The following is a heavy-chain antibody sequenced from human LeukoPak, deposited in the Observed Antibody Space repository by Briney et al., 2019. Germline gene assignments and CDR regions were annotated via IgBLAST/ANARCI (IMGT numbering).Heavy chain of an antibody. J-gene: IGHJ4*02. V-gene: IGHV1-8*01. CDR1: GYTFTSYH. D-gene: IGHD3-22*01. CDR3: ARGGDGSGYYYYY. CDR2: MNSSSGHT. Sequence: ASVKVSCKASGYTFTSYHIDWVRQATGQGPEWMGWMNSSSGHTGYAQNLQGRVTMTRDTSINTAYMELSSLKSEDTAVYYCARGGDGSGYYYYYWGQGTLVTVSS.